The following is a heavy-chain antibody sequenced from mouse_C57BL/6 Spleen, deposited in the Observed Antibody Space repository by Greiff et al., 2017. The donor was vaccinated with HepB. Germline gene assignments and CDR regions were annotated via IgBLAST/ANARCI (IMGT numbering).Heavy chain of an antibody. V-gene: IGHV1-80*01. CDR3: ARGDYDRGYAMDY. J-gene: IGHJ4*01. Sequence: QVQLKESGAELVKPGASVKISCKASGSAFSSYWMNWVKQRPGRGLEWIGQIYPGDGDTNYNGKFKGKATLTADKSSSTAYMQLSSLTSEDSAVYFCARGDYDRGYAMDYWGQGTSVTVSS. D-gene: IGHD2-4*01. CDR1: GSAFSSYW. CDR2: IYPGDGDT.